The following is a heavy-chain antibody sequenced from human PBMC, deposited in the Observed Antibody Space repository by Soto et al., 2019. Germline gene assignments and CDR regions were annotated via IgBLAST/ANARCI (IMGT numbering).Heavy chain of an antibody. CDR1: GFTFSSYA. CDR3: AARPDDIVVVTAIHY. J-gene: IGHJ4*02. Sequence: GGSLRLSCAASGFTFSSYAMSWVRQAPGKGLEWVSAISGSGGSTYYADSVKGRFTISRDNSKNTLYLQMNSLRAEDTAVYYCAARPDDIVVVTAIHYWGQGTLVTVSS. V-gene: IGHV3-23*01. D-gene: IGHD2-21*02. CDR2: ISGSGGST.